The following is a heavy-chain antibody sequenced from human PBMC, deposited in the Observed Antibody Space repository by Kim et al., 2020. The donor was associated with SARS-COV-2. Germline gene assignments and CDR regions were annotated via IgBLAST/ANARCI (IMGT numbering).Heavy chain of an antibody. Sequence: GGSLRLSCAASGFTVSSNYMSWVRQAPGKGLEWVSVIYSGGSTYYADSVKGRFTISRDNSKNTLYLQMNSLRAEDTAVYYCARDFGLYYYYGMDVRGQGTTVTVSS. V-gene: IGHV3-53*01. J-gene: IGHJ6*02. CDR2: IYSGGST. CDR3: ARDFGLYYYYGMDV. CDR1: GFTVSSNY. D-gene: IGHD3-3*01.